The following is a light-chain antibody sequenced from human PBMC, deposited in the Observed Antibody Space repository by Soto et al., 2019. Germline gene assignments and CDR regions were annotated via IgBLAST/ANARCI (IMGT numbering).Light chain of an antibody. CDR2: VAA. Sequence: EIVLTQSPATLSLSPGERATLSCRASQSVSSSYLAWYQQKPGQARSLLIYVAATRATGIPDRFSGSGSGTDFTLTISSLQPEDFAVYYCQQYCNSPPYTFGQGTKVEIK. CDR1: QSVSSSY. CDR3: QQYCNSPPYT. V-gene: IGKV3-20*01. J-gene: IGKJ2*01.